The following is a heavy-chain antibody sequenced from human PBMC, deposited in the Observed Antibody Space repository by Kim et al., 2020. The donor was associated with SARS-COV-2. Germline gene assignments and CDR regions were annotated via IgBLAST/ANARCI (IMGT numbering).Heavy chain of an antibody. Sequence: ASVKVSCKASGYTFTSYGISWVRQAPGQGLEWMGWISAYNGNTNYAQKLQGRVTMTTDTSTSTAYMELRSLRSDDTAVYYCARNYGSGSYYNGRTYYYSYYGMDVWGQGTTVTVSS. V-gene: IGHV1-18*01. CDR1: GYTFTSYG. J-gene: IGHJ6*02. D-gene: IGHD3-10*01. CDR3: ARNYGSGSYYNGRTYYYSYYGMDV. CDR2: ISAYNGNT.